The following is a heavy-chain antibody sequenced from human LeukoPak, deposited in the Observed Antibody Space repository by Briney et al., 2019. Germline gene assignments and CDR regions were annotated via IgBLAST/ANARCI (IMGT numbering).Heavy chain of an antibody. CDR3: AKALYDSSGYYSHFDY. Sequence: GRSLRLSCAASGFTFSSHSMNWVRQAPGKGLEWVSSISSSSTYIYYADSVKGRFTISTHNAKSSLYLQMNSLRAEDTAVYYCAKALYDSSGYYSHFDYWGQRTLVTVSS. J-gene: IGHJ4*02. CDR2: ISSSSTYI. V-gene: IGHV3-21*01. CDR1: GFTFSSHS. D-gene: IGHD3-22*01.